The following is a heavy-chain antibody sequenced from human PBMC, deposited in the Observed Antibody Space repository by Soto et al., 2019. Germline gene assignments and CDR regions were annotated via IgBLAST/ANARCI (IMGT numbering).Heavy chain of an antibody. J-gene: IGHJ4*02. V-gene: IGHV1-2*04. D-gene: IGHD2-21*02. CDR1: GYTFTGYY. CDR3: ARDYCGGDCLVDY. CDR2: INPNSGGT. Sequence: QVQLGQSGAEVKKPGASVKVSCKASGYTFTGYYMHWVRQAPGQGLEWMGWINPNSGGTNYAQKFQGWVTMTRDTSISTAYMELSRLRSDDTAVNYCARDYCGGDCLVDYWGQGTLVTVSS.